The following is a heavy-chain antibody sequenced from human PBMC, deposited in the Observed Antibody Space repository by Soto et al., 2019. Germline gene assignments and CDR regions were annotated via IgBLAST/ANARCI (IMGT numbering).Heavy chain of an antibody. V-gene: IGHV1-18*01. D-gene: IGHD3-16*01. Sequence: QVQLVQSGAEVKKPGASVKVSCKASGYTFTSYGISWVRQAPGQGLEWMGWISAYNGNTNYAQKRQGRVTMTTDTSTSTAYMELRSLRSDDTAVYYCARDGIRPIVISPPGGGYYYYGMDVWGQETTVTVSS. CDR1: GYTFTSYG. J-gene: IGHJ6*02. CDR3: ARDGIRPIVISPPGGGYYYYGMDV. CDR2: ISAYNGNT.